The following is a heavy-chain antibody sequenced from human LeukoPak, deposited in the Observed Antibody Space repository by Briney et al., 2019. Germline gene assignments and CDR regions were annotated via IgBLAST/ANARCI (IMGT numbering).Heavy chain of an antibody. Sequence: SETLSLTCTVSGASITSYYWSWIRQPPGKGLEWIGYIYYRGSANYSPSLKSRVTISLDTSKNQFSLNLNSVTAADSALYFCAREAGRGTDMDVWGKGTTVTVSS. J-gene: IGHJ6*03. CDR2: IYYRGSA. V-gene: IGHV4-59*01. CDR1: GASITSYY. CDR3: AREAGRGTDMDV.